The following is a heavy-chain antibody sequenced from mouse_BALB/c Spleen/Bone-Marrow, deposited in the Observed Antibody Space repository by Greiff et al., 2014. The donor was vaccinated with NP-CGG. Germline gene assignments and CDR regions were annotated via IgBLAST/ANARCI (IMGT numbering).Heavy chain of an antibody. V-gene: IGHV5-17*02. J-gene: IGHJ4*01. Sequence: EVQLVESGGGLVQPGGSRKLSCAASGFTFSSFGMHWVRQAPEKGLEWVAYISSGSSTNYYADTVKGRFTISRDNPKNTLFLQMTSLRSEDMAMYYCVRGELGRRNYYAMDYWGQGTSVTVSS. CDR2: ISSGSSTN. D-gene: IGHD4-1*01. CDR3: VRGELGRRNYYAMDY. CDR1: GFTFSSFG.